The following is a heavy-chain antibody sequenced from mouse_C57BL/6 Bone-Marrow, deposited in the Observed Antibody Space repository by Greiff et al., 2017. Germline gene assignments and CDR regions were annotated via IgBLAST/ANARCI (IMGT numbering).Heavy chain of an antibody. CDR1: GFTFSSYG. Sequence: EVKLVESGGDLVKPGGSLKLSCAASGFTFSSYGMSWVRQTPDKRLEWVATISSGGSYTYYPDSVKGRFTISRDNGKNTLYLQMSSLKSEDTAMYYCAGQEVGEVQLRLGFAYWGQGTLVTVSA. V-gene: IGHV5-6*01. CDR2: ISSGGSYT. CDR3: AGQEVGEVQLRLGFAY. D-gene: IGHD3-2*02. J-gene: IGHJ3*01.